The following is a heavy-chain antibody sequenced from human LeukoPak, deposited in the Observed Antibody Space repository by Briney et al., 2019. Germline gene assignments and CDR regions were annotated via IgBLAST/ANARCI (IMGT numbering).Heavy chain of an antibody. CDR1: GFTFDDYA. CDR3: AKDASRYYYGMDV. V-gene: IGHV3-9*01. J-gene: IGHJ6*02. Sequence: GGSLRLSCAASGFTFDDYAMHWVRQAPGKGLEWVSGISWNSGSIGYADSVKGRFTISRDNAKNSPYLQMNSLRAEDTALYYCAKDASRYYYGMDVWGQGTTVTVSS. CDR2: ISWNSGSI. D-gene: IGHD2-2*01.